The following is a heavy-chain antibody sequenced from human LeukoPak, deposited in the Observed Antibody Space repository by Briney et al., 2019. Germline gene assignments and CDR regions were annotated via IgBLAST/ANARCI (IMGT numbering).Heavy chain of an antibody. J-gene: IGHJ4*02. D-gene: IGHD3-3*01. CDR1: GFTFSSYA. CDR2: VSGGGHNI. V-gene: IGHV3-23*01. CDR3: AKDRSSWYYPFDS. Sequence: GGSPRLSCVASGFTFSSYAMSWVRQAPGKGLEWVSVVSGGGHNIYYADSVKGRFTMSRDNSKNTVYLQMNSLRAEDTAVYYCAKDRSSWYYPFDSWGPGTLVTVSS.